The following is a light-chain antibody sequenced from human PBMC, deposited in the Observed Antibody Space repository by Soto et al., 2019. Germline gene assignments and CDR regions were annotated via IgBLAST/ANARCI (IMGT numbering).Light chain of an antibody. CDR2: GIY. CDR1: QVLGTN. Sequence: EIVMTQSPGTLSVSAGETATLSCRASQVLGTNLAWYQQKPGQAPTLLLYGIYIRATGVPVRFTGSRSGTEVTLTITRLQSEDFATYYCQQYNYWPPITVGQGTRLEIK. J-gene: IGKJ5*01. CDR3: QQYNYWPPIT. V-gene: IGKV3-15*01.